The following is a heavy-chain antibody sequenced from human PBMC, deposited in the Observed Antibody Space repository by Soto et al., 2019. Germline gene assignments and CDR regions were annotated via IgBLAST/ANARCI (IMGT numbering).Heavy chain of an antibody. V-gene: IGHV3-21*01. J-gene: IGHJ6*03. CDR3: ARGSGKTMGHYMDV. CDR1: GFTFSSYS. D-gene: IGHD3-10*01. Sequence: EVQLVESGGGLVKPGGSLRLSCAASGFTFSSYSMNWVRKAPGKGLEWVSSISSSSSYIYYADSVKGRFTISRDNAKNSLYLQMNSLRAEDTAVYYCARGSGKTMGHYMDVWGKGTTVTVSS. CDR2: ISSSSSYI.